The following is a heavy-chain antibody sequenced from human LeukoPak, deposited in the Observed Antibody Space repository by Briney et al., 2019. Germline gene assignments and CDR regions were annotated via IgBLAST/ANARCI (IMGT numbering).Heavy chain of an antibody. CDR2: IYYSGST. Sequence: PSETLSLTCTVSGGSISSYYWSWIRQPPGKGLEWIGYIYYSGSTNYNPSLKSRVTISVGTSKNQFSLKLSSVTAADTAVYYCARTHSIAVAGTGFDYWGQGTLVTVSS. D-gene: IGHD6-19*01. CDR3: ARTHSIAVAGTGFDY. CDR1: GGSISSYY. J-gene: IGHJ4*02. V-gene: IGHV4-59*01.